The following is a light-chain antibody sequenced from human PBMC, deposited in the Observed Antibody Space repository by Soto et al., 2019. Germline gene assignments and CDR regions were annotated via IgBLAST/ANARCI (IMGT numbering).Light chain of an antibody. Sequence: EIVLTQSPGTLSLSPGERATLSCRASQSISSGHLAWYQQNPGQAPRLLIYGASTRATGIPGRFSGSGSETDFTLTISRLEPEDFAVYYCQQFDTSPWTFGQGTKVEIK. CDR2: GAS. CDR3: QQFDTSPWT. V-gene: IGKV3-20*01. CDR1: QSISSGH. J-gene: IGKJ1*01.